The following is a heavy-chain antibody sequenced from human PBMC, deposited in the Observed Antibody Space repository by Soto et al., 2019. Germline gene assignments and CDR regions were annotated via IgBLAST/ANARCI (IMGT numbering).Heavy chain of an antibody. J-gene: IGHJ4*02. CDR1: GFTFSSYG. V-gene: IGHV3-30*18. CDR3: AKDPGGDCYSCLGY. CDR2: ISYDGSNK. Sequence: QVQLVESGGGVVQPGRSLRLSCAASGFTFSSYGMHWVRQAPGKGLEWVAVISYDGSNKYYADSVKGRFTISRDNSKNTLYLQMNSLRAEDTAVYYCAKDPGGDCYSCLGYLGQGTLVTVSS. D-gene: IGHD2-21*02.